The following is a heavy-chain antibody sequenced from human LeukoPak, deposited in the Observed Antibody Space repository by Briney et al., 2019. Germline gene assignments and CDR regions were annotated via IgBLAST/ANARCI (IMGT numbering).Heavy chain of an antibody. J-gene: IGHJ4*02. Sequence: PGRSLRLSCAASGFTFISYGMHWVRQAPGKGPEWVAVISYDGSNKYYADSVKGRFTISTDNSKNTLYLQMNSLRAEDTAVYYCARDLELGGSPFDYWGQGTMVTVSS. CDR2: ISYDGSNK. CDR3: ARDLELGGSPFDY. V-gene: IGHV3-30*03. CDR1: GFTFISYG. D-gene: IGHD3-16*01.